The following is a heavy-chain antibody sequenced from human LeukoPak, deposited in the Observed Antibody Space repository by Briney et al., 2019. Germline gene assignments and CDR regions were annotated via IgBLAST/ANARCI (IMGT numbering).Heavy chain of an antibody. CDR1: GVTFMDYT. CDR2: ISGKRGSV. J-gene: IGHJ3*02. D-gene: IGHD1-26*01. CDR3: AKGRSGSYDQVGFDI. V-gene: IGHV3-9*03. Sequence: GGALRVSCAASGVTFMDYTLHGVWQAPGRGVEWVSGISGKRGSVGYADTVRGRFTLSRAKDKNSLYLQMNSLRVEDMALYYCAKGRSGSYDQVGFDIWGQGTMVTLSS.